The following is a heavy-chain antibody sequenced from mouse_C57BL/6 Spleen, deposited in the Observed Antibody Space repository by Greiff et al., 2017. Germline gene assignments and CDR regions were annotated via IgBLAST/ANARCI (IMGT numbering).Heavy chain of an antibody. J-gene: IGHJ1*03. D-gene: IGHD1-1*01. CDR3: VREEMFHYYGSSYWYFDV. CDR2: IRSKSSNYAT. V-gene: IGHV10-3*01. CDR1: GFTFNTYA. Sequence: EVQRVESGGGLVQPKGSLKLSCAASGFTFNTYAMHWVRQAPGKGLEWVARIRSKSSNYATYYADSVKDRFTISRDDSQSMLYLQMNNLKTEDTAMYYCVREEMFHYYGSSYWYFDVWGTGTTVTVSS.